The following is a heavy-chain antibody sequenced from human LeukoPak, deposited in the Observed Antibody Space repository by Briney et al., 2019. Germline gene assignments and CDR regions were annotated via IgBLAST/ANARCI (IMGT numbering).Heavy chain of an antibody. J-gene: IGHJ4*02. V-gene: IGHV1-2*02. CDR1: GYTFTGYY. D-gene: IGHD3-22*01. CDR3: ARLPNPRYYYDSSGYYNNY. CDR2: INPNSGGT. Sequence: ASVKVSCKASGYTFTGYYMHWVRQAPGQGLGWMGWINPNSGGTNYAQKFQGRVTMTRDTSISKAYMELGRLRSDDTAVYYCARLPNPRYYYDSSGYYNNYWGQGTLVTVSS.